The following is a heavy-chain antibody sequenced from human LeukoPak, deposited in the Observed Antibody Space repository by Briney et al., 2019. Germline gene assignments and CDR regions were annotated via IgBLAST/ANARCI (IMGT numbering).Heavy chain of an antibody. Sequence: SETLSLTCTVSGGSISSYYWSWIRQPPGKGLEWIGYIYYSGSTNYNPSLKSRVTLSVDTSKNQFSLKLSSVTAADTAVYYCARTTEAHSWRTRYSDYYTDVWGKGTTVTVSS. D-gene: IGHD6-13*01. J-gene: IGHJ6*03. V-gene: IGHV4-59*01. CDR1: GGSISSYY. CDR3: ARTTEAHSWRTRYSDYYTDV. CDR2: IYYSGST.